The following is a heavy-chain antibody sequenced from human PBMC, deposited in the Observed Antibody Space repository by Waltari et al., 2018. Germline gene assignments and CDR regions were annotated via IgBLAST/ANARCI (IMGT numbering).Heavy chain of an antibody. D-gene: IGHD6-19*01. V-gene: IGHV3-33*01. CDR2: IWYDGSNK. CDR3: ARDYQWLVHGAFDY. CDR1: AFTFRSYG. J-gene: IGHJ4*02. Sequence: QVQLVESGGGVVQPGRSLRLSCAASAFTFRSYGRHWVRQAPGKGLEWVAVIWYDGSNKYYADSVKGRFTISRDNSKNTLYLQMNSLRAEDTAVYYCARDYQWLVHGAFDYWGQGTLVTVSS.